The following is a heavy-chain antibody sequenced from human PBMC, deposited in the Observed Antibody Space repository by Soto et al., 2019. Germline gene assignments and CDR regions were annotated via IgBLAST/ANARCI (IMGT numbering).Heavy chain of an antibody. CDR1: GYKVSTWHNFTSYW. Sequence: GESLKISCMGSGYKVSTWHNFTSYWIAWVRQMPGEGLEWMGIIYPGDSDTRYSPSFQGQVTISADKSINSVYLQWSSLNASDTAMYYCARTRGQNCNGGNCYFGMDVWGQGTTVTVSS. D-gene: IGHD2-15*01. CDR3: ARTRGQNCNGGNCYFGMDV. V-gene: IGHV5-51*01. J-gene: IGHJ6*02. CDR2: IYPGDSDT.